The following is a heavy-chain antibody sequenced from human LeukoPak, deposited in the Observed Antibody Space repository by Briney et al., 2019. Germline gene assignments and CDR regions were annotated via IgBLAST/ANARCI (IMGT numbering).Heavy chain of an antibody. Sequence: SGPTLVNPTQTLTLTCTFSGFSLSTSGMCVSWIRQPPGKALEWLARIDWDDDKYYSTSLKTRLTISKDTSKNQVVLTMTNMDPVDTATYYCARHYYDSSGYYRNDAFDIWGQGTMVTVSS. D-gene: IGHD3-22*01. CDR3: ARHYYDSSGYYRNDAFDI. CDR1: GFSLSTSGMC. J-gene: IGHJ3*02. V-gene: IGHV2-70*11. CDR2: IDWDDDK.